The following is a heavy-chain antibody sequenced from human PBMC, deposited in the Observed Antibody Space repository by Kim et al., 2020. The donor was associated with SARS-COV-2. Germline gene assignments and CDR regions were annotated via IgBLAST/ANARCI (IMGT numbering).Heavy chain of an antibody. V-gene: IGHV4-39*07. J-gene: IGHJ4*02. CDR3: ARDEYSSSWYYFDY. D-gene: IGHD6-13*01. Sequence: NPSLKRRVTISVDTSKNPFSLKLSSVTAADTAVYYCARDEYSSSWYYFDYWGQGTLVTVSS.